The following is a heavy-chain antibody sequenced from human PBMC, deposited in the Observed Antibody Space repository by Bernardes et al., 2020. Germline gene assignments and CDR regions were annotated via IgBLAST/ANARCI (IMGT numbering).Heavy chain of an antibody. CDR1: GASVSSGRYY. D-gene: IGHD5-18*01. CDR3: ARDTPAMGGTGFDY. CDR2: VSYSGAT. J-gene: IGHJ4*02. V-gene: IGHV4-61*01. Sequence: ETLSLTCSVSGASVSSGRYYWSWIRQPPGTRLEWIGYVSYSGATNYNPSLKSRVTISVDTSKNQFSLRLSSVTAADTAVYYCARDTPAMGGTGFDYWGQGTLVTVSS.